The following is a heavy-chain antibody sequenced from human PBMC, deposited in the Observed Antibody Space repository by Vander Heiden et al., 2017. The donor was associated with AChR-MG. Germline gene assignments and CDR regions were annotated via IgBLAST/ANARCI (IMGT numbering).Heavy chain of an antibody. CDR2: IVAGSGDT. D-gene: IGHD2-15*01. V-gene: IGHV1-58*01. CDR1: GFTFASSI. CDR3: VAEDLETATVLP. Sequence: QVQLLQSGPAVTRPGATLKVSCQSSGFTFASSIVQWVRQTRGHRLEWMGWIVAGSGDTTYAEKFQERVTITRDLSTGTAYLEVRSLRSEDTAVYFCVAEDLETATVLPWGQGPLVTVSS. J-gene: IGHJ1*01.